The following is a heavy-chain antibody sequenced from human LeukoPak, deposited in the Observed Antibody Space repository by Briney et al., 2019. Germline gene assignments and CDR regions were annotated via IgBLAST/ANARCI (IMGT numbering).Heavy chain of an antibody. D-gene: IGHD5-24*01. V-gene: IGHV1-69*13. Sequence: ASVKVSCKASGYTFTSYGISWVRQAPGQGLEWMGGIIPIFGTANYAQKFQGRVTITADESTSTAYMELSSLRSEDTAVYYCAREMATIKRYYYYYYYMDVWGKGTTVTVSS. CDR1: GYTFTSYG. J-gene: IGHJ6*03. CDR2: IIPIFGTA. CDR3: AREMATIKRYYYYYYYMDV.